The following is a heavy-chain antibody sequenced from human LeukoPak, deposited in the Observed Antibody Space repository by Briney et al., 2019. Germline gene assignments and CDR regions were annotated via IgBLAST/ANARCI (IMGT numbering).Heavy chain of an antibody. D-gene: IGHD2-15*01. CDR2: IFASGST. CDR1: GASISSGSYY. V-gene: IGHV4-61*09. CDR3: ARNSCPSGSCYDNRGYFDY. Sequence: PSQTLSLTCTVSGASISSGSYYWNWIRQPAGKGLEWIGHIFASGSTNYNPSLKSRVTISVDTSKNQFSLKLSSVTAADTAVYYCARNSCPSGSCYDNRGYFDYWGQGTLVTVSS. J-gene: IGHJ4*02.